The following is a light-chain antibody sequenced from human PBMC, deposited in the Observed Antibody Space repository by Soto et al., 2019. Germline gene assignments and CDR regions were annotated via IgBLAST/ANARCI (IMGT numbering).Light chain of an antibody. J-gene: IGKJ4*01. V-gene: IGKV3-15*01. Sequence: EIVMTQSPATLSVSPGERATLSCRASQSVRSNLAWYQQKPGQSPRLLIYGASTRATGIPARFSGRGSGTQFTLTISSLQPDDFATYYCQQYNSYSPLTFGGGTKVDIK. CDR2: GAS. CDR1: QSVRSN. CDR3: QQYNSYSPLT.